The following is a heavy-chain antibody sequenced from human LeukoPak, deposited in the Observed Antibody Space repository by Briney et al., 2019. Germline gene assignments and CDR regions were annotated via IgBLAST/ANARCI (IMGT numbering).Heavy chain of an antibody. CDR1: GYTFTSYG. CDR3: ATALGSSSWTNWFDP. J-gene: IGHJ5*02. Sequence: GASVKVSCKASGYTFTSYGISWVRQAPGQGLEWMGWISAYNGNTNYAQKLQGRVTMTEDTSTDTAYMELSSLRSEDTAVYYCATALGSSSWTNWFDPWGQGTLVTVSS. V-gene: IGHV1-18*01. D-gene: IGHD6-13*01. CDR2: ISAYNGNT.